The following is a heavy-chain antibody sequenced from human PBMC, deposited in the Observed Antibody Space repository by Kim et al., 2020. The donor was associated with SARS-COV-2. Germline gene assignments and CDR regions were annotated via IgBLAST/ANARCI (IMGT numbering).Heavy chain of an antibody. J-gene: IGHJ5*02. CDR3: AKGIELGFDP. V-gene: IGHV1-69*01. CDR2: TA. D-gene: IGHD7-27*01. Sequence: TANYAQKFQGRVTITADESTSTAYMELSSLRSEDTAVYYCAKGIELGFDPWGQGTLVTVSS.